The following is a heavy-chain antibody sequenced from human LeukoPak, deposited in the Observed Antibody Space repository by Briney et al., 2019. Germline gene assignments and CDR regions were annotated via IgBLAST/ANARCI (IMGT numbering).Heavy chain of an antibody. CDR3: ARMGSGWYYFDY. CDR2: IYHSGST. Sequence: SETLSLTCTVSGYSISSGYYWGWIRQPPGKGLEWIGSIYHSGSTYYNPSLKSRVTISVDTSKNQFSLKLSSVTAADTAVYYCARMGSGWYYFDYWGQGTLVTVSS. D-gene: IGHD6-19*01. CDR1: GYSISSGYY. V-gene: IGHV4-38-2*02. J-gene: IGHJ4*02.